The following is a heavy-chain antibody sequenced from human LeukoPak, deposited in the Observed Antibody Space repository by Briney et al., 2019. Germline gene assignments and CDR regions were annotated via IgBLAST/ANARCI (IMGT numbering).Heavy chain of an antibody. CDR2: IIPIFGTA. V-gene: IGHV1-69*01. CDR3: ARAGPYDYVWGSYRYTVGPFDY. Sequence: PGGSLRLSCAASGFTFSSYAISWVRQAPGQGLEWMGGIIPIFGTANYAQKFQGRVTITADESTSTAYMELSSLRSEDTAVYYCARAGPYDYVWGSYRYTVGPFDYWGQGTLVTVSS. J-gene: IGHJ4*02. CDR1: GFTFSSYA. D-gene: IGHD3-16*02.